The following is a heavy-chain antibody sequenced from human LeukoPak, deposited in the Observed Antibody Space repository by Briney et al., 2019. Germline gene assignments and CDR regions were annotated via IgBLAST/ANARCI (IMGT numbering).Heavy chain of an antibody. V-gene: IGHV3-30*02. CDR2: IRYDGSDK. J-gene: IGHJ4*02. D-gene: IGHD6-13*01. Sequence: GGSLRLSCAASRFTFSSCGMHWVRQAPGKGLEWVAFIRYDGSDKYYADSVKGRFTISRDNSKNTLFLQMNSLRAEDTAVYYCAKDPSLYGSSWYFFDYWGQGTLVTVSS. CDR1: RFTFSSCG. CDR3: AKDPSLYGSSWYFFDY.